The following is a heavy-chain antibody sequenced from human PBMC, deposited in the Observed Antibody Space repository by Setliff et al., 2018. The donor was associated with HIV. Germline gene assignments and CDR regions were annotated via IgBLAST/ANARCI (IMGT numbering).Heavy chain of an antibody. Sequence: TSETLSLTCTVSGGSISSSSYYWGWIRQPPGKGLEWIGNIYYGGSTNYNPSLKSRVTMSVDTSKNQFSLQLTSVTAADTAVYYCARSGNILTDYSYYSYFMDVWGGGTTVTVSS. V-gene: IGHV4-39*07. J-gene: IGHJ6*03. CDR3: ARSGNILTDYSYYSYFMDV. D-gene: IGHD3-9*01. CDR1: GGSISSSSYY. CDR2: IYYGGST.